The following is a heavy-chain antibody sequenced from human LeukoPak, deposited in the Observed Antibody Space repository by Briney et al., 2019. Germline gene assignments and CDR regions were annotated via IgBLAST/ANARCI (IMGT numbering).Heavy chain of an antibody. Sequence: GGSLRLSCAASGFTFSNYWMNWVRQAPGKGMEWVAIIEKDGSEILYVDSVKGRFIISGDNAKNSLYLQMNSLRAEDTAVYYCAAGAGWLIDWWGQGTLVTVSS. V-gene: IGHV3-7*01. CDR2: IEKDGSEI. J-gene: IGHJ4*02. CDR1: GFTFSNYW. D-gene: IGHD6-19*01. CDR3: AAGAGWLIDW.